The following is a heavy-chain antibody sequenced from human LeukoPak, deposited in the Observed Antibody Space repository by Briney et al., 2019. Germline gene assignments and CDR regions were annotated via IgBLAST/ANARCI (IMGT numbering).Heavy chain of an antibody. V-gene: IGHV4-39*01. CDR1: GGSISSSSYY. CDR3: ARARGQQLVT. D-gene: IGHD6-13*01. Sequence: SETLSLTCTVSGGSISSSSYYWGWIRQPPGKGLEWIGSIYYSGSTYYNPSLKSRVTISVDTSKNQISLKLSSVTAADTAVYYCARARGQQLVTWGQGTLVTVSS. CDR2: IYYSGST. J-gene: IGHJ4*02.